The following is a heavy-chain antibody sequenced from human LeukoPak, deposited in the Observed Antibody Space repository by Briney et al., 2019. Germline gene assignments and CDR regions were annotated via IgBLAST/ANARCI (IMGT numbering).Heavy chain of an antibody. J-gene: IGHJ3*02. CDR3: AREGSSGSYAFDI. CDR2: ISPYNGDT. Sequence: ASVKVSCKASGYTFTSYGISWVRQAPGQGLEWMGWISPYNGDTRFAQKLQGRVTMTTDTSTSTAYMELRSLRSDDTAVYYCAREGSSGSYAFDIWGQGTMVTVSS. D-gene: IGHD3-22*01. V-gene: IGHV1-18*01. CDR1: GYTFTSYG.